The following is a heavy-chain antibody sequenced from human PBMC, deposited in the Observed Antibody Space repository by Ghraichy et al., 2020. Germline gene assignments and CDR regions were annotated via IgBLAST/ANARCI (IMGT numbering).Heavy chain of an antibody. D-gene: IGHD1-26*01. Sequence: GGSLRLSCAASGFIFSSYWLSWVRQAPGKGLEWVANIKQDGGEKYYVDSVKGRFTISRDNAKNSVDLQMNNLRAEDTAVYYCARGHSGRYFWYFDLWGRGTLVTVSS. CDR2: IKQDGGEK. V-gene: IGHV3-7*01. J-gene: IGHJ2*01. CDR1: GFIFSSYW. CDR3: ARGHSGRYFWYFDL.